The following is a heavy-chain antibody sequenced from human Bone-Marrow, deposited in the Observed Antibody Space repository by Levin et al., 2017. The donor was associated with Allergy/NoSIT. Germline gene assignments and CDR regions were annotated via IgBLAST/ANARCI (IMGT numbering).Heavy chain of an antibody. V-gene: IGHV3-23*01. CDR3: AKDEYYDSSGYYLRGSFDY. Sequence: GESLKISCAASGFTFSSYAMSWVRQAPGKGLEWVSGITGSGAYTYYADSVKGRFTISRDNSKNTLYLEMNSLRAEDTAVYYCAKDEYYDSSGYYLRGSFDYWGQGTLATVSS. J-gene: IGHJ4*02. D-gene: IGHD3-22*01. CDR1: GFTFSSYA. CDR2: ITGSGAYT.